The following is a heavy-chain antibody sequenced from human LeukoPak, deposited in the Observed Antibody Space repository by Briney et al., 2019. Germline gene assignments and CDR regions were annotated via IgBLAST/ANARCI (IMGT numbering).Heavy chain of an antibody. V-gene: IGHV3-23*01. CDR2: ISGSGGST. CDR1: GFTFSSYA. CDR3: AKGVARGSGLYYYYGMDV. D-gene: IGHD3-10*01. Sequence: GGSLRLSCAASGFTFSSYAMSWVRQAPGKGLECVSAISGSGGSTYYADSVKGRFTISRDNSKNTLYLQMNSLRAEDTAVYYCAKGVARGSGLYYYYGMDVWGQGTTVTVSS. J-gene: IGHJ6*02.